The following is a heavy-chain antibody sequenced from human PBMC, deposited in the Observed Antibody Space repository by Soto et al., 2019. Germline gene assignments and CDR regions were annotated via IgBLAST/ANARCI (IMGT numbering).Heavy chain of an antibody. J-gene: IGHJ5*02. CDR3: ARVIWSGHLTSDL. Sequence: GGSLRLSCAASGFTFDDYAMHWVRQAPGKGLEWVSGISWNSGSIGYADSVKGRFTISRDNAKNSLYLQMNSLRDEDTAVYYCARVIWSGHLTSDLWGQGTLVTVSS. D-gene: IGHD3-3*01. CDR2: ISWNSGSI. V-gene: IGHV3-9*01. CDR1: GFTFDDYA.